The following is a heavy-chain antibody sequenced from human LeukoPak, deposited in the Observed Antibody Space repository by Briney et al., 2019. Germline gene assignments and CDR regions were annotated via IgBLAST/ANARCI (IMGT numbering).Heavy chain of an antibody. Sequence: SETLSLTCTVSGGSISSGGYYWSWIRQHPGKGLEWIGYIYYSGSTYYNPSLKSRVTISVDTSKNQFSLKLSSVTAADTAVYYCARARDRYPYYYYGMDVWGQGTLVTVSS. V-gene: IGHV4-31*03. CDR1: GGSISSGGYY. CDR3: ARARDRYPYYYYGMDV. D-gene: IGHD2-2*02. J-gene: IGHJ6*02. CDR2: IYYSGST.